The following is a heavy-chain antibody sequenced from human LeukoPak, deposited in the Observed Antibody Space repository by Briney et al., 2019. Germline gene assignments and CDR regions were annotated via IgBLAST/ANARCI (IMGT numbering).Heavy chain of an antibody. Sequence: SSETLSLTCTVTGYPISSGYYWAWIRQPPGKGLEWIGSIYHSGGTYFNPSLKSRVTISVDTSKNHFSLNLNSVTAADTAVYYCARGVVPALNYYYYYYMDVWGKGTTVTVSS. D-gene: IGHD2-2*01. CDR2: IYHSGGT. CDR1: GYPISSGYY. V-gene: IGHV4-38-2*02. J-gene: IGHJ6*03. CDR3: ARGVVPALNYYYYYYMDV.